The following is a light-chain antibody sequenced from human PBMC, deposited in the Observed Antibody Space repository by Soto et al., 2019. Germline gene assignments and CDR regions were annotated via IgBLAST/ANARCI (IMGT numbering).Light chain of an antibody. CDR2: GNT. Sequence: QSVLTQSPSVSGAPGQRVTISCTGGTSNIGAGYDVNWYQHLPGTAPKVVIYGNTNRPSGVPDRFSGSKSSTSASLAITGLQADDEAEYYCSSYTAFTTYVFGSGTKLTVL. CDR1: TSNIGAGYD. V-gene: IGLV1-40*01. CDR3: SSYTAFTTYV. J-gene: IGLJ1*01.